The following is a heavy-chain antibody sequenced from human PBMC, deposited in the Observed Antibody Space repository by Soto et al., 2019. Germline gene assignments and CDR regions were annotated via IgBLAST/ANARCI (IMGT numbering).Heavy chain of an antibody. CDR3: AHRVLRAVFGLVTTTAIYFDF. CDR1: GFSLTTSGVG. J-gene: IGHJ4*02. V-gene: IGHV2-5*02. Sequence: QITLNESGPTVVKPTETLTLTCTFSGFSLTTSGVGLGWVRQSPGKAPEWLAVIYWDDDKRYSTSLKSRLTITKDTSKNQVVLTMANVDPADTATYYCAHRVLRAVFGLVTTTAIYFDFWGQGTPVVVSS. CDR2: IYWDDDK. D-gene: IGHD3-3*01.